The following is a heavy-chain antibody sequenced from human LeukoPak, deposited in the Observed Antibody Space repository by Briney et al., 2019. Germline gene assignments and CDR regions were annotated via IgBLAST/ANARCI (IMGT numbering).Heavy chain of an antibody. CDR1: GGSISSGGYY. CDR2: IYYSGST. CDR3: AGGRDGYNPLRDY. J-gene: IGHJ4*02. Sequence: PSETLSLTCTVSGGSISSGGYYWSWIRQPPGKGLEWIGYIYYSGSTNYNPSLKSRVTISVDTSKNQFSLKLSSVTAADTAVYYCAGGRDGYNPLRDYWGQGTLVTVSS. V-gene: IGHV4-61*08. D-gene: IGHD5-24*01.